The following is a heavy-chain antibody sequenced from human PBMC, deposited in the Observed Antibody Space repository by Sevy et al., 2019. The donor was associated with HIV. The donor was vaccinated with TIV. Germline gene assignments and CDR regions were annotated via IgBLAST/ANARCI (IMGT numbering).Heavy chain of an antibody. J-gene: IGHJ4*02. CDR1: GLTFNRAW. V-gene: IGHV3-15*01. Sequence: GESLKISCAASGLTFNRAWMTWVRQAPGKGLEWVGRIKGKSDGGTTDYAAPVKGRFTISRDDSKNTLYLQISSLKTEDTAVYYCTTKSDFWSGYQYFQYWGRGTLVTVSS. D-gene: IGHD3-3*01. CDR2: IKGKSDGGTT. CDR3: TTKSDFWSGYQYFQY.